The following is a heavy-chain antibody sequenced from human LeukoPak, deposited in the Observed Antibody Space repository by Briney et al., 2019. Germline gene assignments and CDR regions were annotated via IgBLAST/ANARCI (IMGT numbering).Heavy chain of an antibody. CDR3: ARAAYNWN. Sequence: NTGGSLRLSCAASGFTFRDYVMSWVRQAPGKGLEWVSYIDPSGTALFYADSVKGRFTISRDNGKNSLYLQLRSLRADDTAVYYRARAAYNWNWGQGTLVTVSS. J-gene: IGHJ4*02. CDR2: IDPSGTAL. CDR1: GFTFRDYV. D-gene: IGHD1-20*01. V-gene: IGHV3-11*01.